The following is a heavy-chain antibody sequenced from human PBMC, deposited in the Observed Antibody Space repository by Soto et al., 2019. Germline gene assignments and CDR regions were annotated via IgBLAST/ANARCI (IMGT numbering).Heavy chain of an antibody. CDR3: SRSRPTGRRDYYYYGMDV. CDR2: ISNDGSNQ. D-gene: IGHD1-1*01. CDR1: GFPFSSFG. V-gene: IGHV3-30*03. Sequence: GGSVRLSCFVSGFPFSSFGMHWVRQAPGKGLEWVSSISNDGSNQHYADSVKGRFTISRDNSKNTVYLQLNSLRGEDTAVYYCSRSRPTGRRDYYYYGMDVWGQGTPVTVSS. J-gene: IGHJ6*02.